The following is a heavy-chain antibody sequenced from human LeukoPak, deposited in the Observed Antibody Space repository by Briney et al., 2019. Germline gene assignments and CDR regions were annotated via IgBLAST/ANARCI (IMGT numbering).Heavy chain of an antibody. V-gene: IGHV3-74*01. D-gene: IGHD2/OR15-2a*01. Sequence: GGSLRLSCAASGNYWMHWVRQVPGKGLVWVSHINSDGSWTSYADSVKGRFTISKDNVKNTVYLQMNSLRAEDTAVYYCVSFYETYWGRGTLVTVSS. J-gene: IGHJ4*02. CDR1: GNYW. CDR2: INSDGSWT. CDR3: VSFYETY.